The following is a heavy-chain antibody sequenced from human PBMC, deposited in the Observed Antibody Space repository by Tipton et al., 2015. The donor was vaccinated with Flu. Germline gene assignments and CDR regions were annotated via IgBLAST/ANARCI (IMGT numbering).Heavy chain of an antibody. CDR1: GFTFDDYA. Sequence: RSLRLSRAASGFTFDDYAMHWVRQAPGKGLEWVSGISWNSGSIGYADSVKGRFTISRDNAKNSLYLQMNSLRAEDTALYYCAKSSSGWYPGAEYFQHWGQGTLVTVSS. V-gene: IGHV3-9*01. D-gene: IGHD6-19*01. CDR3: AKSSSGWYPGAEYFQH. CDR2: ISWNSGSI. J-gene: IGHJ1*01.